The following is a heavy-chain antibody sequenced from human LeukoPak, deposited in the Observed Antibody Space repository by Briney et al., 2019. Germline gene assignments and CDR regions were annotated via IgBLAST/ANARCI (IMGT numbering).Heavy chain of an antibody. CDR3: ARLGPLVRKYYYDSSGYPDGFDY. D-gene: IGHD3-22*01. CDR1: GDSISSSSSY. CDR2: IYYSGST. V-gene: IGHV4-39*01. Sequence: SETLSLTCTVSGDSISSSSSYWGWIRQPPGEGLEWIGSIYYSGSTYYNPSLKSRVTISVDTSKNQFSLKLSSVTAADTAVYYCARLGPLVRKYYYDSSGYPDGFDYWGQGTLVTVSS. J-gene: IGHJ4*02.